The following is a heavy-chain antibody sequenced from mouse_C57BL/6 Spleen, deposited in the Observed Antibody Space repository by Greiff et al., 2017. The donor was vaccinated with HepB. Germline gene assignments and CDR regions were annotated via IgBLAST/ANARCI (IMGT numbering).Heavy chain of an antibody. D-gene: IGHD2-1*01. J-gene: IGHJ3*01. V-gene: IGHV1-62-2*01. CDR3: ARHGVNGNYEAWFAY. CDR2: LYPGSGSI. CDR1: GYTFTEYT. Sequence: QVHVKQSGAELVKPGASVKLSCKASGYTFTEYTIHWVKQRSGQGLEWIGCLYPGSGSIKYNEKFKDKAKLTADKSSGTVYMELSRLTSDDSAVECCARHGVNGNYEAWFAYWGQGTLVTVSA.